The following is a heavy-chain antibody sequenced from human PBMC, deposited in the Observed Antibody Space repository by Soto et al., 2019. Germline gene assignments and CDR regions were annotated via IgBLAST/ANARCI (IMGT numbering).Heavy chain of an antibody. CDR2: IWYDGSNK. Sequence: ESGGGVVQPGRSLRLSCAASGFTFSSYGMHWVRQAPGKGLEWVAVIWYDGSNKYYADSVKGRFTISRDNSKNTLYLQMNSLRAEDTAVYYCARDRDGDYVYNWFDPWGQGTLVTVSS. CDR3: ARDRDGDYVYNWFDP. V-gene: IGHV3-33*01. D-gene: IGHD4-17*01. CDR1: GFTFSSYG. J-gene: IGHJ5*02.